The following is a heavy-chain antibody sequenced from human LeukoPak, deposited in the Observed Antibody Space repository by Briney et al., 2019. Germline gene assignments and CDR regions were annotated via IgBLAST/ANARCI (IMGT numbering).Heavy chain of an antibody. CDR2: ISYDGSNK. D-gene: IGHD1-26*01. Sequence: PGGSLRLSCAASGFTFSSYAMHWVRQAPGKGLEWVAVISYDGSNKYYADSVKGRFTISRDNSKNTLYLQMNSLRAEDTAVYYCAKEPNSGSYELPFDYWGQGTLVTVSS. J-gene: IGHJ4*02. CDR1: GFTFSSYA. CDR3: AKEPNSGSYELPFDY. V-gene: IGHV3-30-3*01.